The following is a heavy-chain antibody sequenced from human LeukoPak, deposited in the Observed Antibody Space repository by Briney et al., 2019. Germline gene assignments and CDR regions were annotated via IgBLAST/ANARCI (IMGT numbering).Heavy chain of an antibody. J-gene: IGHJ3*02. CDR3: ARVDSGIFKGAFDI. CDR1: GYTLTIYG. V-gene: IGHV1-18*01. D-gene: IGHD1-26*01. CDR2: FSGYNGNT. Sequence: ASVKVSCKASGYTLTIYGIASVRQSPGQGIEWMGWFSGYNGNTNYAQKLQGRVTMTTDTSTRTAYMELRSLRTDDTAVYYCARVDSGIFKGAFDIWGQGRMVSVSS.